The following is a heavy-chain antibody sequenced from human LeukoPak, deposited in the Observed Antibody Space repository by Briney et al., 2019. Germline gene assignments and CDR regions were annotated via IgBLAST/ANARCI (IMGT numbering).Heavy chain of an antibody. V-gene: IGHV3-48*04. CDR3: ARESLGYCSGSTCYYFYMDF. CDR1: GFTFSSYS. D-gene: IGHD2-15*01. J-gene: IGHJ6*03. CDR2: ISGSNSTI. Sequence: GGSLRLSCAASGFTFSSYSMNWVRQAPGKGLEWLSYISGSNSTIYDADSVKGRFTISRDNAKNSLYLQMNSLRAEDTAVYYCARESLGYCSGSTCYYFYMDFWGKGTTVTVSS.